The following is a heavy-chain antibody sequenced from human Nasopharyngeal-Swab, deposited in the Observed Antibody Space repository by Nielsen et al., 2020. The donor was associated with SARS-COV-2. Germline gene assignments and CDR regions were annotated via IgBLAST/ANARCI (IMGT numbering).Heavy chain of an antibody. CDR3: AREVVGGLVDS. V-gene: IGHV4-61*01. Sequence: SETLSLTCTVSGGSISSVSISSYYGSWIRQPPGKGLEWIGYFSYTGITNYNPSLKSRVTISVDMSKNQFSLKLSSVAAADTAVYYCAREVVGGLVDSWGQGTLVTVSS. J-gene: IGHJ4*02. CDR2: FSYTGIT. CDR1: GGSISSVSISSYY. D-gene: IGHD1-26*01.